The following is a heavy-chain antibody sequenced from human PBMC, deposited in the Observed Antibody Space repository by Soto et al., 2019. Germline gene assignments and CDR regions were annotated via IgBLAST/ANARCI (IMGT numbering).Heavy chain of an antibody. J-gene: IGHJ6*02. D-gene: IGHD5-18*01. V-gene: IGHV5-10-1*01. CDR3: ARQGTQLWLRDYYYYGMDV. Sequence: GESLKISCKGSGYSFTIYWISWVRQMPGKGLEWMGRIDPSDSYTNYSPSFQGHVTISADKSISTAYLQWSSLKASDTAMYYCARQGTQLWLRDYYYYGMDVWGQGTTVTVSS. CDR1: GYSFTIYW. CDR2: IDPSDSYT.